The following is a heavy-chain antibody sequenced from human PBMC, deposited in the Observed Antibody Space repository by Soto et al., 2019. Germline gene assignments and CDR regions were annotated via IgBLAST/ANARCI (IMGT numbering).Heavy chain of an antibody. Sequence: QVQLVQSGAEVKKPGASVKVSFKASGYIFTSYDINWVRQATGQGLEWVGCMNPKSGNTGYAQKFEGKVTMTRNTSISTAYMALSSRRCEDTSVYYCAIAPEYSSTWDFSYYYIDVWGNGTTVAVS. CDR3: AIAPEYSSTWDFSYYYIDV. J-gene: IGHJ6*03. D-gene: IGHD6-13*01. CDR2: MNPKSGNT. V-gene: IGHV1-8*01. CDR1: GYIFTSYD.